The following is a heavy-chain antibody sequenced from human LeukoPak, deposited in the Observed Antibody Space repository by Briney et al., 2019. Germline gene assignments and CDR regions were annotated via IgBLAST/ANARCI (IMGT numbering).Heavy chain of an antibody. J-gene: IGHJ4*02. CDR3: TTKIQLWPLDY. CDR2: IKSKSDGGAT. CDR1: GFTFSYAW. V-gene: IGHV3-15*01. D-gene: IGHD5-18*01. Sequence: NPGGSLRLSCAASGFTFSYAWMSWVRQAPGKGLEGGGRIKSKSDGGATDYAEPVKGRFTISRDDSKNTLYLQMSSLETEDTAVYYCTTKIQLWPLDYWGQGTLVTVSS.